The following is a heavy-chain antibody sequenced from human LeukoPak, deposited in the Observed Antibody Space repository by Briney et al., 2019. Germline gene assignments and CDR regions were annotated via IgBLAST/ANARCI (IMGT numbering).Heavy chain of an antibody. J-gene: IGHJ4*02. Sequence: KPGGSLRLSCAASGFTFSSYSMNWVRQAPGKGLEWVSSISSSSSYIYYADSVKGRFTISRDNAKNSLYLQMNSLRAEDTAVYYCARSRYYCSSTSCSYDYWGQGTLVTVSS. D-gene: IGHD2-2*01. CDR3: ARSRYYCSSTSCSYDY. CDR1: GFTFSSYS. V-gene: IGHV3-21*01. CDR2: ISSSSSYI.